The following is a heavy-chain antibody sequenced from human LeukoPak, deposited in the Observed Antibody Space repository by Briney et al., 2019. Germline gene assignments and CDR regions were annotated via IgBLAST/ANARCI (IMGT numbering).Heavy chain of an antibody. CDR3: ARIAAAGNDLFLLYYYYYMDV. CDR2: ISSSGSTI. CDR1: GFTFSSYS. Sequence: PGGSLRLSCAASGFTFSSYSMNWVRQAPGKGLEWVSYISSSGSTIYYADSVKGRFTISRDNAKNSLYLQMNSLRAEDTAVYYCARIAAAGNDLFLLYYYYYMDVWGKGTTVTVSS. D-gene: IGHD6-13*01. J-gene: IGHJ6*03. V-gene: IGHV3-48*04.